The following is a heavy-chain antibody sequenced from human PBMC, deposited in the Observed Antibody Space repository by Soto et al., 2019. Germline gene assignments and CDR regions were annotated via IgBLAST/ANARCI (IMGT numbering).Heavy chain of an antibody. J-gene: IGHJ6*02. D-gene: IGHD2-2*01. CDR1: GFTFSKFG. CDR3: AKDSDRLLFDYYYYGMDV. V-gene: IGHV3-30*18. Sequence: QVQLVESGGGVVQPGGSLRLSCEASGFTFSKFGIHWVRQAPGKGLEWVAVVSYDGSSKYYADSVKGRFTISRDNSKNTLYLQMNGLRPEDTALYYCAKDSDRLLFDYYYYGMDVWGQGTTVTVSS. CDR2: VSYDGSSK.